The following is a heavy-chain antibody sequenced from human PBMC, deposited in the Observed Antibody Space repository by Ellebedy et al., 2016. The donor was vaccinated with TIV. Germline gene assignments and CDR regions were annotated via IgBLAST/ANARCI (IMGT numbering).Heavy chain of an antibody. CDR1: GFKFYDFA. V-gene: IGHV3-9*01. CDR2: ISWDSTNI. Sequence: GGSLRLXCAASGFKFYDFAMHWVRQVPGEGLEWVAGISWDSTNIDYADSVKGRFTISRDNAQNSLSLQMNSLRPEDTAFYYCAKSNGGGNSYYYYHIDVWGKGTTVTVTS. J-gene: IGHJ6*03. CDR3: AKSNGGGNSYYYYHIDV. D-gene: IGHD4-23*01.